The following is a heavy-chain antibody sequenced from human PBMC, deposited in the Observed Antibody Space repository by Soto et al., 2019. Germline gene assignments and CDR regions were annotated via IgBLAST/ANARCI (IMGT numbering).Heavy chain of an antibody. CDR3: AKDQYRYYYGMDV. CDR2: ISYDGSNK. D-gene: IGHD2-2*01. CDR1: GFTFINYG. Sequence: QVQLVESGGGVVQPGRSLRPSCAASGFTFINYGMHWVRQAPGKGLEWVAVISYDGSNKYYADSVKGRFTLSRDNSKNTLYLQMNSLRAEDTAVYYCAKDQYRYYYGMDVWGQGTTVTVSS. J-gene: IGHJ6*02. V-gene: IGHV3-30*18.